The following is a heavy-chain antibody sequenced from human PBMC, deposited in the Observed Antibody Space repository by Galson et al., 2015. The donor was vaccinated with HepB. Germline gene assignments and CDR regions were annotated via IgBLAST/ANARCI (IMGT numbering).Heavy chain of an antibody. J-gene: IGHJ4*02. CDR1: GFTFDDYT. V-gene: IGHV3-43*01. CDR2: ISWDGGST. CDR3: ATMATSNTKTDY. Sequence: SLRLSCAASGFTFDDYTMHWVRQAPGKGLEWVSLISWDGGSTYYADSVKGRFTISRDNSKNSLYLQMNSLRTEDTALYYCATMATSNTKTDYWGQGTLVTVSS. D-gene: IGHD5-24*01.